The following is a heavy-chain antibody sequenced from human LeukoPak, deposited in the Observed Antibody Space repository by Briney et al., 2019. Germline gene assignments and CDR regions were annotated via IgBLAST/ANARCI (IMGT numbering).Heavy chain of an antibody. V-gene: IGHV4-59*08. CDR3: MAESSSPWEGY. D-gene: IGHD6-6*01. CDR2: IYYSGST. Sequence: SETLSLTCTVSGGSISSYYWSWIRQPPGKGLEWIGYIYYSGSTNYNPSLKSRVTISLDTSKNQISLKLSSVTAADTAVYYCMAESSSPWEGYWGQGTLVTVSS. J-gene: IGHJ4*02. CDR1: GGSISSYY.